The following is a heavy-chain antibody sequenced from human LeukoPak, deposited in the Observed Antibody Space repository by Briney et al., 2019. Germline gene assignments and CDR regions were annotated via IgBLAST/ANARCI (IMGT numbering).Heavy chain of an antibody. D-gene: IGHD1-7*01. CDR2: INDSGRI. CDR1: GGSFSNYY. Sequence: SSETLSLTCAVYGGSFSNYYWSRIRQPPGKGLEWIGEINDSGRINYNPSLMSRVTVSVDTSKNQFSLRLTSVTATDTAVYYCARRWNYGRNYYIDVWGNGATVSVSS. CDR3: ARRWNYGRNYYIDV. V-gene: IGHV4-34*01. J-gene: IGHJ6*03.